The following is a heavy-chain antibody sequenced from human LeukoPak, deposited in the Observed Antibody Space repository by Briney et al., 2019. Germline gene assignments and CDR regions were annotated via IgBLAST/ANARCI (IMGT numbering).Heavy chain of an antibody. V-gene: IGHV4-34*01. CDR3: ARAISSSYVFDLDV. J-gene: IGHJ6*04. CDR2: INHSGST. CDR1: GGSISSYY. Sequence: SETLSLTCTVSGGSISSYYWSWIRQPPGKGLEWIGEINHSGSTNYNPSLKSRVTISLDTSKNQFSLKLSSVTAADTAMYYCARAISSSYVFDLDVWGKGTTVTVSS. D-gene: IGHD5-12*01.